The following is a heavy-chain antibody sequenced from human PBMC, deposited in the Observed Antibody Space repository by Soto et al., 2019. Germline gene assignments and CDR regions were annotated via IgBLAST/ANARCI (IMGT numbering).Heavy chain of an antibody. CDR2: FDPENDET. CDR1: GYTLSEVA. J-gene: IGHJ5*02. V-gene: IGHV1-24*01. Sequence: PSVKVSCTVSGYTLSEVAIHWVRQTPGEGLEWIGGFDPENDETSYAQNFQGRVTLTEDTSTDTAYLELSGLRSEDTAIYYCTIAAYCSGATCYSGYNWFHPWGQGSLVTVSS. D-gene: IGHD2-2*01. CDR3: TIAAYCSGATCYSGYNWFHP.